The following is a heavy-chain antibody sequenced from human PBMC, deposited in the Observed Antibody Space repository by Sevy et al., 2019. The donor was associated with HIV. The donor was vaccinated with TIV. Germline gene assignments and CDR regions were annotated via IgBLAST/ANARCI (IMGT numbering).Heavy chain of an antibody. D-gene: IGHD2-15*01. CDR2: TYYRSKWYT. Sequence: SQTLSLTCVISGDSVSSNRAAWNWIRQSPSRGLEWLGSTYYRSKWYTDYAVTVKSRITINPATSKNQVSLELNSVTPEDTAVYYCTRGAHSLDYWGQGTLLTVSS. J-gene: IGHJ4*02. CDR1: GDSVSSNRAA. CDR3: TRGAHSLDY. V-gene: IGHV6-1*01.